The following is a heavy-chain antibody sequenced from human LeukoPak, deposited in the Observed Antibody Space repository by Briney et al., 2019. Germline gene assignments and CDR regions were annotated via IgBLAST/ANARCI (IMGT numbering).Heavy chain of an antibody. Sequence: SVKVSCKASRGTFSSYAISWVRQAPGQGLEWMGGIIPIFGTANYAQKFQGRVTITADESTSTAYMELSSLRSEDTAVYYCAARLQRHYYYYYMDVWGKGTTVTVSS. CDR1: RGTFSSYA. V-gene: IGHV1-69*01. CDR2: IIPIFGTA. J-gene: IGHJ6*03. D-gene: IGHD4-11*01. CDR3: AARLQRHYYYYYMDV.